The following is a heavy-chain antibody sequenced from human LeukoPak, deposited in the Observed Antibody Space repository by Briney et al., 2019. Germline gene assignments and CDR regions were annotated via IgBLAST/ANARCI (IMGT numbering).Heavy chain of an antibody. CDR1: GGSVSSSSYY. CDR2: IYYSGGT. CDR3: ARHLVVVTAGWFDP. Sequence: PSETLSLTCTVSGGSVSSSSYYWSWIRQPPGKGLEWFGYIYYSGGTNYNPSLKSRVTISVDTSKNQFSLKLSSVTAADTAVYYCARHLVVVTAGWFDPWGQGTLVTVSS. J-gene: IGHJ5*02. V-gene: IGHV4-61*01. D-gene: IGHD2-21*02.